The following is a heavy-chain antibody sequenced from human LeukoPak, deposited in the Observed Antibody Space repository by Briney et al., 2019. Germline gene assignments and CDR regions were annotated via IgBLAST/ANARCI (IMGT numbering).Heavy chain of an antibody. CDR3: ARNSHLVAATPGHDY. D-gene: IGHD2-15*01. CDR1: GYSISSGYY. Sequence: PSETLSLTCTVSGYSISSGYYWGWIRQPPGKGLEWIGSIYHSGSTYYNPSLKSRVTISVDTSKNQFSLKLSSVTAADTAVYYCARNSHLVAATPGHDYWGQGTLVTVSS. V-gene: IGHV4-38-2*02. CDR2: IYHSGST. J-gene: IGHJ4*02.